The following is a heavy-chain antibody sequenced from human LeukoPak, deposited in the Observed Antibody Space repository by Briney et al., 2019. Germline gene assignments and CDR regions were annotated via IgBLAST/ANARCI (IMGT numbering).Heavy chain of an antibody. Sequence: SETLSLTCTVSGYSISSGYYRGWIRQPPGKGLEWIGSIYHSGSTYYNPSLKSRVTISVDTLKNQFSLKLSSVTAADTAVYYCARQLVGGVDYWGQGTLVTVSS. V-gene: IGHV4-38-2*02. D-gene: IGHD3-16*01. J-gene: IGHJ4*02. CDR1: GYSISSGYY. CDR3: ARQLVGGVDY. CDR2: IYHSGST.